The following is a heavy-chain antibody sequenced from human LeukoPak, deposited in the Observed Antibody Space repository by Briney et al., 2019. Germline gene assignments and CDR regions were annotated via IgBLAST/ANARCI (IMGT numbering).Heavy chain of an antibody. CDR2: ISGSGGST. Sequence: GGSLRLSCAASGFTFSSYAMSWVRQAPGKGLEWVSAISGSGGSTYYADSVKGRFTISRDNSKNTLYLQMNSLRGEDTAVYYCANHITGTTSTDYWGQGTLVTVSS. V-gene: IGHV3-23*01. J-gene: IGHJ4*02. CDR1: GFTFSSYA. D-gene: IGHD1-14*01. CDR3: ANHITGTTSTDY.